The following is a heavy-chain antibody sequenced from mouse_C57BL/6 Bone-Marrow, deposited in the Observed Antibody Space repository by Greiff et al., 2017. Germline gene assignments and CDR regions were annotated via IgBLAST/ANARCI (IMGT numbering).Heavy chain of an antibody. J-gene: IGHJ4*01. Sequence: QVQLQQSGAELARPGASVKLSCKASGYTFTSYGISWVKQRTGQGLEWIGEIYPRSGNTYYNEKFKGKATLTADKSSSTAYMEFRSLTSEDSAVYFCGGSSYGCYAMDYWGQGTSVTVSS. CDR3: GGSSYGCYAMDY. CDR2: IYPRSGNT. D-gene: IGHD1-1*01. CDR1: GYTFTSYG. V-gene: IGHV1-81*01.